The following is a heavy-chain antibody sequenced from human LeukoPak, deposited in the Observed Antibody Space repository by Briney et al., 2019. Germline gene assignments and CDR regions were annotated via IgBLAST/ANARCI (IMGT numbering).Heavy chain of an antibody. CDR1: GGTFSHYC. CDR3: ARGRFGSDF. V-gene: IGHV3-30*03. CDR2: ISYDGSNK. J-gene: IGHJ4*02. Sequence: GGSLRLSCAASGGTFSHYCVRWVRQPPGKGLEWVAVISYDGSNKYFADSVKGRFIISRDRSKNTVNLQMNSLRVEDTAVYYCARGRFGSDFWGQGSLVIVSS. D-gene: IGHD2-15*01.